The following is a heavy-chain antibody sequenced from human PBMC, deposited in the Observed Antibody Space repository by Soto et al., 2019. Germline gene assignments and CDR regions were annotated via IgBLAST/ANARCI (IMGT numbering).Heavy chain of an antibody. CDR2: IYWNDDP. Sequence: SGPTLVNPTETLTLTYTFSGFSLTTRGMGVAWIRHPPGRALEWLALIYWNDDPRYSPSLKSRLTITKDTTKYQVVLKMPNMEPLDTAIYYCAQRTPDYGRYRWGQGTMVTVSS. CDR1: GFSLTTRGMG. J-gene: IGHJ6*02. V-gene: IGHV2-5*01. CDR3: AQRTPDYGRYR.